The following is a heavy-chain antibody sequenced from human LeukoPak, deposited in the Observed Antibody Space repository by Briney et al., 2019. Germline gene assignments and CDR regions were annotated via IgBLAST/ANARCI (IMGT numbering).Heavy chain of an antibody. V-gene: IGHV3-9*01. CDR1: GITFDDYA. CDR2: ISWNSGSI. CDR3: AKDRVGAYNGYDGGGYFDY. D-gene: IGHD5-12*01. Sequence: GGSLRLSCAASGITFDDYAMHXXXXXPXKXXXXXXGISWNSGSIGYADFVKGRFTISRDNAKNSLYLEMNSLRAEDTALYYCAKDRVGAYNGYDGGGYFDYWGQGTLVTVSS. J-gene: IGHJ4*02.